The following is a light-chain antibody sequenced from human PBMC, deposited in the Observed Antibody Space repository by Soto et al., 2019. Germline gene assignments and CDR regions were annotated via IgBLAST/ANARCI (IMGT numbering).Light chain of an antibody. CDR3: QQHGIRPPYT. CDR2: DAS. V-gene: IGKV3-11*01. CDR1: QSVSTY. J-gene: IGKJ2*01. Sequence: EIVLTQSPATLSLSPGERATLSCRASQSVSTYLAWYQQKPGQAPRLLIYDASNRATGIPARFSGGGSGTDFTLTINSLEPEDFGVYYCQQHGIRPPYTFGQGTKLEIK.